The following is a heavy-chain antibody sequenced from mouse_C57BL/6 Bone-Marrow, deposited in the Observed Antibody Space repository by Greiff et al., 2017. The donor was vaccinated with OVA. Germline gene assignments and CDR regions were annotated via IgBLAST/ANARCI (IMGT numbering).Heavy chain of an antibody. CDR2: INPNNGGT. Sequence: EVQLQQSGPELVKPGASVKISCKASGYTFTDYYMNWVKQSHGKSLEWIGDINPNNGGTSYNQKFKGKATLTVDKSSSTAYMELRSLTSEDSAVYYCARDYYGILDYWGQGTTLTVSS. V-gene: IGHV1-26*01. D-gene: IGHD1-1*01. J-gene: IGHJ2*01. CDR3: ARDYYGILDY. CDR1: GYTFTDYY.